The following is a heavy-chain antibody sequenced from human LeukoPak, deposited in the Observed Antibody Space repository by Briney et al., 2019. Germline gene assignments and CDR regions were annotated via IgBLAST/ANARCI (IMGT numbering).Heavy chain of an antibody. V-gene: IGHV4-59*08. J-gene: IGHJ3*02. CDR2: IYYSGST. Sequence: SETLSLTCTVSGGSISSYYWSWIRQPPGKGLEWIGYIYYSGSTNYKSSLKSRVTISVDTSKNQFSLKLSSVTAADTAVYYCARGDGGYYGGGAFDIWGQGTMVTVSS. D-gene: IGHD3-22*01. CDR3: ARGDGGYYGGGAFDI. CDR1: GGSISSYY.